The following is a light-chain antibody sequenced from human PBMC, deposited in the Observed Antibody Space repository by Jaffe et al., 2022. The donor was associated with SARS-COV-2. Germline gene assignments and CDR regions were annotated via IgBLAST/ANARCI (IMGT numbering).Light chain of an antibody. J-gene: IGKJ3*01. CDR1: QSVSSRY. V-gene: IGKV3-20*01. CDR2: DAS. CDR3: QHYGTSPPYT. Sequence: EIVLTQSPGTLSLSPGERATLSCRASQSVSSRYLAWYQQRPGQAPRLLIYDASTRATGIPDRFSGSGSGTEFTLTISRLEPEDFAVYFCQHYGTSPPYTFGPGTKVDV.